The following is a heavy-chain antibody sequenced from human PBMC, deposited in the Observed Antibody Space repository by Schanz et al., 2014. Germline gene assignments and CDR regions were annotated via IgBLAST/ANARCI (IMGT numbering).Heavy chain of an antibody. CDR2: TSHDGSFT. CDR1: GFTFSDSW. J-gene: IGHJ6*02. CDR3: AKDDTQVNGMDV. Sequence: VQLVESGGGVVQPGGSLRLSCAASGFTFSDSWMHWVRQAPGKGLVWVSRTSHDGSFTTFADSVKGRFTISRDNSKNTLHLQMNSLRVEDTAVYYCAKDDTQVNGMDVWGQGTTVTVSS. V-gene: IGHV3-74*01.